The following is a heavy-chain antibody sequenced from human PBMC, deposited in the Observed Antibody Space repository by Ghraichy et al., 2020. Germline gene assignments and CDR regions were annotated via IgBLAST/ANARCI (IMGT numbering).Heavy chain of an antibody. V-gene: IGHV3-9*01. D-gene: IGHD6-13*01. CDR1: GFNFDHYA. CDR2: ISWNSGRR. J-gene: IGHJ4*02. CDR3: AKDIEARPLGSGWYNFDS. Sequence: SLRLSCATAGFNFDHYAMHWVRQAPGKDLEWVSSISWNSGRRGYADSVQGRFTISRDNAKNSLYLQMNNLRGEDTAFYYCAKDIEARPLGSGWYNFDSWGQGTLVTVSS.